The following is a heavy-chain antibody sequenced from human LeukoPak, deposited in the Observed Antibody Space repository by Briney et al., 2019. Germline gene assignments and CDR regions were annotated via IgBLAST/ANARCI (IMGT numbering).Heavy chain of an antibody. CDR3: AKLVDRDYYGSGTSLDY. D-gene: IGHD3-10*01. CDR2: IRYDGSNK. CDR1: GFTFSNYG. V-gene: IGHV3-30*02. Sequence: GGSLRLSCAASGFTFSNYGMHRVRQAPGKGLEWVAFIRYDGSNKYYTDSVKGRFTISRDNSKNTLYLQMNSLRAEDTAVYYCAKLVDRDYYGSGTSLDYWGQGTLVTVSS. J-gene: IGHJ4*02.